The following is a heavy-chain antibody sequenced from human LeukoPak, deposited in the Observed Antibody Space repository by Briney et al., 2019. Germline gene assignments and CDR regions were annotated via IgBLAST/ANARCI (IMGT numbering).Heavy chain of an antibody. V-gene: IGHV4-34*01. CDR2: INHSGST. J-gene: IGHJ4*02. D-gene: IGHD6-19*01. CDR1: GGSFSGYY. Sequence: SETLSLTCAVYGGSFSGYYWSWIRQPPGKGLEWIGEINHSGSTNYNPSLKSRVTISVDTSKNQFSLKLNSVTAADTAVYYCARSTVAGTRKVDSWGQGALVTVSS. CDR3: ARSTVAGTRKVDS.